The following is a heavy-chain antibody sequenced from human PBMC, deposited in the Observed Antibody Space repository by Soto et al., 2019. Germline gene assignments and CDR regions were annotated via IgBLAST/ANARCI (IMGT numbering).Heavy chain of an antibody. V-gene: IGHV3-23*01. CDR3: AKDIHGFRGY. CDR2: ISDGGDRP. D-gene: IGHD3-10*01. J-gene: IGHJ4*02. Sequence: PGGSLRLSCSASGFTFGSYIMNWVRQAAGKWLAWVASISDGGDRPXYVNSVKGRFTISGDNSKNPLYLQMNSLRAEDTAVYYCAKDIHGFRGYGGQGILVTVSS. CDR1: GFTFGSYI.